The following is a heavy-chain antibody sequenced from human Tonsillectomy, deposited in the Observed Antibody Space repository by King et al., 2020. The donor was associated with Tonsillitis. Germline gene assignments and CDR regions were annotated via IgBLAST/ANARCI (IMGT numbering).Heavy chain of an antibody. CDR3: SRDGGRYGNVNCFDP. Sequence: VQLVESGAEVKKPGASVKVSCTASGYTFTGFYIHWVRQAPGQGLEWMGWMNPNSGDTNYAQKFQGRVTMTRDSSITAAYMELSRLRSDDTAVYYCSRDGGRYGNVNCFDPLGQGTLVAVSS. J-gene: IGHJ5*02. CDR1: GYTFTGFY. V-gene: IGHV1-2*02. CDR2: MNPNSGDT. D-gene: IGHD4-11*01.